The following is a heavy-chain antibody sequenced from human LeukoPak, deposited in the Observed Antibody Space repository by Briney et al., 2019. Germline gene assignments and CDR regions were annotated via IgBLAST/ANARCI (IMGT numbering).Heavy chain of an antibody. CDR3: ARAVGLEQQLKRSHNWFDP. Sequence: SETLSLTCTVSGGSVISGTYYWTWIRQPAGKGLEWIGRIYTSGSTNFNPSLKSRVSISLDTSQNQFSLKVSTVTAADTAVYYCARAVGLEQQLKRSHNWFDPWGQGTLVTVSS. CDR1: GGSVISGTYY. J-gene: IGHJ5*02. V-gene: IGHV4-61*02. CDR2: IYTSGST. D-gene: IGHD6-13*01.